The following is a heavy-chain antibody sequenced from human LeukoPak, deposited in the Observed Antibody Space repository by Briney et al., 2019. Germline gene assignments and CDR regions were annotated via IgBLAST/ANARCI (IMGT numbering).Heavy chain of an antibody. CDR1: GFTSSTYD. Sequence: GGSLRLSCAASGFTSSTYDIHWVRQARGKGLEGVSSIGTAGDTYYAGSVRGRFTISRENVKNAFYLQMNSLRPGDTAVYYCARGPVVGITGTKGYFDYWGHGTLVTVSS. CDR2: IGTAGDT. J-gene: IGHJ4*01. D-gene: IGHD1-7*01. CDR3: ARGPVVGITGTKGYFDY. V-gene: IGHV3-13*01.